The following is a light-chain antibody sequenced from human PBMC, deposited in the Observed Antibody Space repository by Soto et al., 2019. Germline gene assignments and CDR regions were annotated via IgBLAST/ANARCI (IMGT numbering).Light chain of an antibody. V-gene: IGLV3-21*02. CDR3: QVWDSGSDHRV. CDR1: NIGTKR. CDR2: DQS. J-gene: IGLJ2*01. Sequence: SYELAQPPSVSVAPGQTARITCGGTNIGTKRVHWYQQKPGQAPVLVVYDQSDRPSGIPERVSGSNSGNTATLTISRVEAGDEADYYCQVWDSGSDHRVFDGGTQLTVL.